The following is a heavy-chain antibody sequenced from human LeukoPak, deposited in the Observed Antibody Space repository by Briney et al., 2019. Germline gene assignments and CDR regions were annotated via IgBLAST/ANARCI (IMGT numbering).Heavy chain of an antibody. CDR1: GYTFTCYY. V-gene: IGHV1-2*02. CDR2: INPNSGGT. Sequence: ASVKVSCKASGYTFTCYYMHWVRQAPGQGLEWMGWINPNSGGTNYAQKFQGRVTMTRDTSISTAYMELSRLRSDDTAVYYCARVSWSSGGSHWVYWGQGTLVTVSS. CDR3: ARVSWSSGGSHWVY. J-gene: IGHJ4*02. D-gene: IGHD2-15*01.